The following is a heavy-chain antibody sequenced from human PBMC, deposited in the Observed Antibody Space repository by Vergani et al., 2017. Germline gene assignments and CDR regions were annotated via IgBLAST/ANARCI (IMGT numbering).Heavy chain of an antibody. CDR2: LSGSGGST. D-gene: IGHD2-15*01. J-gene: IGHJ4*02. CDR3: AKEGGGYCSGGTCYPEY. CDR1: GFTFSSYA. Sequence: EVQLLESGGGLVQPGGSLRLSCAASGFTFSSYAMSWVRQAPGKGLEWGSALSGSGGSTYYADSVKGRFTISRDTSKITLYLQMNSLRAEDTAVYYCAKEGGGYCSGGTCYPEYWGQGTLVIVSS. V-gene: IGHV3-23*01.